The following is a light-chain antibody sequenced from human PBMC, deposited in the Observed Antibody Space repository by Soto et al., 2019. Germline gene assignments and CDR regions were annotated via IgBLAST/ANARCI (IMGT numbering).Light chain of an antibody. CDR3: QQYDSYSWT. V-gene: IGKV1-5*01. J-gene: IGKJ1*01. CDR1: QTISSW. Sequence: DIQMTQSPSTLSASVGDSVTITCRASQTISSWLAWYQQLPGKAPKLLIYDAYTLETGFPSRFSGSGSGTDFTLTISSLQADDFATYYCQQYDSYSWTFGQGTKVEV. CDR2: DAY.